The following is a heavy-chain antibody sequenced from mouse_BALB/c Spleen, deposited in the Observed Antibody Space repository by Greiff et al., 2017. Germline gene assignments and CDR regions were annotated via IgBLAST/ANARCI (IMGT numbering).Heavy chain of an antibody. J-gene: IGHJ1*01. CDR2: IDPANGNT. Sequence: EVQLQQSGAELVKPGASVKLSCTASGFNIKDTYMHWVKQRPEQGLEWIGRIDPANGNTKYDPKFQGKATITADTSSNTAYLQLSSLTSEDTAVYYCARIHYGYWYFDVWGAGTTVTVSS. V-gene: IGHV14-3*02. CDR1: GFNIKDTY. CDR3: ARIHYGYWYFDV. D-gene: IGHD1-1*01.